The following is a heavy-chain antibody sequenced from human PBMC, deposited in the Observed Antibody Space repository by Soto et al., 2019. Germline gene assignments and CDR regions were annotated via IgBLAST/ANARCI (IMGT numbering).Heavy chain of an antibody. Sequence: TLSLTCTVSGGSINTYYWSWIRQPPGKGLEWIGYVDYSGNSDSSPSLKSRVTISIDTSKKQVSLKLNSVTAADTAVYYCARGTRATQYYDYFYGVDVWGQGTTVTVSS. CDR3: ARGTRATQYYDYFYGVDV. CDR2: VDYSGNS. J-gene: IGHJ6*02. CDR1: GGSINTYY. V-gene: IGHV4-59*01.